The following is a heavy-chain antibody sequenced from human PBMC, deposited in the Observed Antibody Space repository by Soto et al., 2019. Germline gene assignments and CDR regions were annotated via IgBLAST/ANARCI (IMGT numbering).Heavy chain of an antibody. CDR1: GGTFSSYA. CDR2: IIPIFGTA. D-gene: IGHD5-18*01. CDR3: ARVDTAMVTWYNWFDP. Sequence: QVQLVQSGAEVQKPGSSVKVSCKASGGTFSSYAISWVRQAPGQGLEWMGGIIPIFGTANYAQKFQGRVKITADEYTSTAYMELSSLRSEDTAVYYCARVDTAMVTWYNWFDPWGQGTLVTVSS. V-gene: IGHV1-69*01. J-gene: IGHJ5*02.